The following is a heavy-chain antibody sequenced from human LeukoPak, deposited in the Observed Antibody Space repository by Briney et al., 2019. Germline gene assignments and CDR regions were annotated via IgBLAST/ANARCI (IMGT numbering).Heavy chain of an antibody. J-gene: IGHJ3*02. Sequence: SETLSLTCTVSGGSIISYYWGWIRQSPRRGLEWIGYIYSIGSTNYNPSLQSRVTISVDTSKHQFSLKLRSVTAADTAIYYCARGEGSGWYWAFDIWGQGTMVTVSS. CDR2: IYSIGST. V-gene: IGHV4-59*01. CDR1: GGSIISYY. D-gene: IGHD6-19*01. CDR3: ARGEGSGWYWAFDI.